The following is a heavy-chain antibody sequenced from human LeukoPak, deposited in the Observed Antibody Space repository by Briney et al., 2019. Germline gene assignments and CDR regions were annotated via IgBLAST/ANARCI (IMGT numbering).Heavy chain of an antibody. V-gene: IGHV1-3*01. D-gene: IGHD3-10*01. CDR3: ARDLGSVRGVIITEDAFDI. CDR1: GYTFTSYA. J-gene: IGHJ3*02. CDR2: INARNGNT. Sequence: ASVKVSCKASGYTFTSYAMHWVRQAPGQRLEWMGWINARNGNTKYSQKFQGRVTITRDTSASTAYMELSSLRSEDTAVYYCARDLGSVRGVIITEDAFDIWGQGTMVTVSS.